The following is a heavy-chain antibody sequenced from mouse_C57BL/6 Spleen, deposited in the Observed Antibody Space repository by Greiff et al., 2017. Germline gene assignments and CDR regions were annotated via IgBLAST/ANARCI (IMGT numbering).Heavy chain of an antibody. V-gene: IGHV1-39*01. CDR3: AKFFVTTVVEGYFDV. J-gene: IGHJ1*03. CDR1: GYSFTDYN. Sequence: VQLQQSGPELVKPGASVKISCKASGYSFTDYNMNWVKQSNGKSLEWIGVINPNYGTTNYNQKFKGKATLTVDQSSSTAYMQLNSLTSEDSAVYYCAKFFVTTVVEGYFDVWGTGTTVTVSS. CDR2: INPNYGTT. D-gene: IGHD1-1*01.